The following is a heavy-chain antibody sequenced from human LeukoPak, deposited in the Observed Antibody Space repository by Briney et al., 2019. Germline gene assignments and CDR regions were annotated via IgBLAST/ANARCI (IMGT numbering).Heavy chain of an antibody. Sequence: SETLSLTCTVSGGSISSYYWSWIRQPPGKGLEWIGYIYYNGSTNYNPSLKSRVTISVDTSTNQFSLKLSSVTAADTAVYYCAKSSSRWSKFDYGGQGPLVTVSS. J-gene: IGHJ4*02. CDR3: AKSSSRWSKFDY. V-gene: IGHV4-59*01. D-gene: IGHD6-13*01. CDR1: GGSISSYY. CDR2: IYYNGST.